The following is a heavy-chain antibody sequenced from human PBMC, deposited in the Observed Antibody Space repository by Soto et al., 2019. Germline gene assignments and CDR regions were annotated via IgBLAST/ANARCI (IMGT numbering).Heavy chain of an antibody. CDR1: GYTFTSNG. J-gene: IGHJ5*02. CDR3: ARARAGLRLGELSFGA. D-gene: IGHD3-16*02. Sequence: QVQLVQSGAEVKKPGASVKVSCKASGYTFTSNGISWVRQAPGQGRDWMGWISAFNGNTNYAQKLQGSATMTTDTSTSTAGRELGGVRSDDTAVYYCARARAGLRLGELSFGAWGQGTLVTVSS. CDR2: ISAFNGNT. V-gene: IGHV1-18*01.